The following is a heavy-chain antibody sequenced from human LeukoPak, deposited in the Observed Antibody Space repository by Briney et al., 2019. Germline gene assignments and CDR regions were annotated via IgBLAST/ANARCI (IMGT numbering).Heavy chain of an antibody. CDR2: ISYDGSNK. D-gene: IGHD1-7*01. CDR3: AGPTGTTLDY. CDR1: GFTFSSYA. V-gene: IGHV3-30-3*01. J-gene: IGHJ4*02. Sequence: GSLRLFCAASGFTFSSYAMHWVRQAPGQGLEGVAVISYDGSNKYYADSVKGRFTISRDNSKNTLYLQMNSLRAEDTAVYYCAGPTGTTLDYWGQGTLVTVSS.